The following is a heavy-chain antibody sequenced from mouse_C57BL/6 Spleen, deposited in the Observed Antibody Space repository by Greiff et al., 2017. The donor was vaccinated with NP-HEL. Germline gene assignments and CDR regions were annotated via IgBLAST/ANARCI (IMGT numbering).Heavy chain of an antibody. CDR3: ARRHDSYYFDY. J-gene: IGHJ2*01. CDR2: IDPNSGGT. Sequence: QVQLQQPGAELVKPGASVKLSCKASGYTFTSYWMHWVKQRPGRGLEWIGRIDPNSGGTKYNEKFKGKATLTVEKSSSTVYLELSRLTSDDSAVYYCARRHDSYYFDYWGQGTTRTVSS. V-gene: IGHV1-62-3*01. CDR1: GYTFTSYW.